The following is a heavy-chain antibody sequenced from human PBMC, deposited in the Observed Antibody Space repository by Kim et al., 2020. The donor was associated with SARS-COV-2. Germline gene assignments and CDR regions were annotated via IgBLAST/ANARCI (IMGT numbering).Heavy chain of an antibody. CDR1: GGSISSSSYY. CDR2: IYYSGST. V-gene: IGHV4-39*01. J-gene: IGHJ6*01. D-gene: IGHD6-13*01. CDR3: ARRVSSSCPLHYYYGM. Sequence: SETLSLTCTVSGGSISSSSYYWGWIRQPPGKGLEWIGSIYYSGSTYYNPSLKSRVTISVDTSKNQFSLKLSSVTAADTAVYYCARRVSSSCPLHYYYGM.